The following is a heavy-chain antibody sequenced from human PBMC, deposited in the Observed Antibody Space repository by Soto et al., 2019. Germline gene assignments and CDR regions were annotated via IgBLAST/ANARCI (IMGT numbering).Heavy chain of an antibody. CDR1: GFTFSSYW. D-gene: IGHD3-10*01. V-gene: IGHV3-7*03. CDR3: ARQTRAPES. J-gene: IGHJ5*02. CDR2: IRQDGSEK. Sequence: GGSLRLSCVASGFTFSSYWMTWVRQTPGKGLECVANIRQDGSEKYYADSVRGRFTISRDNAKNSLYLQMNSLRVEDSAVYYCARQTRAPESWGQGTLVTVSS.